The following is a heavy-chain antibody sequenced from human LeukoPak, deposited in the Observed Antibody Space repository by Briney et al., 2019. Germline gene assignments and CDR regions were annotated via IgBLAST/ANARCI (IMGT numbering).Heavy chain of an antibody. Sequence: PSQTLSLTCTVSGGSISSSDYYWSWIRQPPGKGLEWIGYTYYSGSTYYNPSLKSRVTISVDTSKNQFSLKLSSVTAADTAVYYCARDLLNEGNHLDYWGQGTLVTVSS. CDR2: TYYSGST. D-gene: IGHD4-23*01. CDR1: GGSISSSDYY. J-gene: IGHJ4*02. CDR3: ARDLLNEGNHLDY. V-gene: IGHV4-30-4*01.